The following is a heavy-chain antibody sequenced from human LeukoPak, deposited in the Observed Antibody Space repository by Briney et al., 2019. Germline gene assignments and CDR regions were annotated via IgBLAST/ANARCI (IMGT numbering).Heavy chain of an antibody. CDR2: INHSGST. Sequence: SETLSLTCAVYGGSFSGYYWSWIRQPPGNGLEWIGEINHSGSTNYNPSLKSRVTISVDTSKNQFSLKLSSVTAADTAVYYCARGQPLRRMLYGSGSVSSYLLDYWGQGTLVTVSS. D-gene: IGHD3-10*01. CDR3: ARGQPLRRMLYGSGSVSSYLLDY. J-gene: IGHJ4*02. V-gene: IGHV4-34*01. CDR1: GGSFSGYY.